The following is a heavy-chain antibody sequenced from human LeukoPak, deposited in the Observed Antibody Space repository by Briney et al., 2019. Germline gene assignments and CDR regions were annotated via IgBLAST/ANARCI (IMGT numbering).Heavy chain of an antibody. CDR3: ARGSDYYDSSGPLDY. J-gene: IGHJ4*02. V-gene: IGHV7-4-1*02. Sequence: GASVKVSCKASGYTFTSYAMNWVRQAPGQGLEWMGWININTGNPTYAQGFTGRFVFSLDTSVSTAYLQISSLKAEDTAVYYCARGSDYYDSSGPLDYWGQGTLVTVSS. CDR1: GYTFTSYA. CDR2: ININTGNP. D-gene: IGHD3-22*01.